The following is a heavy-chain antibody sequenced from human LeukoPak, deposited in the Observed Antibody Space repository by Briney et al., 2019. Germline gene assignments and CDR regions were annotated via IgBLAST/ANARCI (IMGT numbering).Heavy chain of an antibody. V-gene: IGHV3-21*04. CDR3: ARYYYDSSGYYYFDY. Sequence: GGSLRLSCAASGFTFSSYAMTWVRQAPGKGLEWVSSVSSTGTYIYYADSVKGRFTISRDNAKNSLYLQMNSLRAEDTAVYYCARYYYDSSGYYYFDYWGQGTLVTVSS. D-gene: IGHD3-22*01. CDR2: VSSTGTYI. J-gene: IGHJ4*02. CDR1: GFTFSSYA.